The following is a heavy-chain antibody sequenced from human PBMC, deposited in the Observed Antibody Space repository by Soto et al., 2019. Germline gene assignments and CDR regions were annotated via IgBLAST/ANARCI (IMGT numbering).Heavy chain of an antibody. Sequence: QVQLVQSGAEVTKPVSSIKVSCKASGGTFIGHTYTWVRQAPVQGLECMGGITPIVGASNYAQNFQGRVTITADESTSTVYRERSSLRSEDTAVYYCARLRPPTSRPPVNMVRGVINGYFDYWGQGNTVTVSS. D-gene: IGHD3-10*01. V-gene: IGHV1-69*01. CDR3: ARLRPPTSRPPVNMVRGVINGYFDY. CDR1: GGTFIGHT. J-gene: IGHJ4*02. CDR2: ITPIVGAS.